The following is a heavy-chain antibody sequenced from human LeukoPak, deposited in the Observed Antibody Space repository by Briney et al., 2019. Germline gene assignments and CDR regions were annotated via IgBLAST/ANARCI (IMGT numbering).Heavy chain of an antibody. CDR1: GGSFSGYY. J-gene: IGHJ4*02. D-gene: IGHD3-10*01. CDR2: INHSGST. Sequence: PSETLSLTCAVYGGSFSGYYWSWIRQPPGKGLEWIGEINHSGSTNYNPSLKSRVTISVDTSKNQFSLKLSSVPAADTAVYYCARGELGLWFGELPWENWGQGTLVTVSS. CDR3: ARGELGLWFGELPWEN. V-gene: IGHV4-34*01.